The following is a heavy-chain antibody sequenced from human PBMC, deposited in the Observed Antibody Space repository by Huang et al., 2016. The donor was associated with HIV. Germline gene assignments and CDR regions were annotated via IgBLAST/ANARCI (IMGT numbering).Heavy chain of an antibody. CDR2: INPSEGSP. CDR1: GYAFTSYY. J-gene: IGHJ4*02. Sequence: QVQLVQSGAEVKKPGASVKVSCKASGYAFTSYYMHWVRQAPGQGLEWMGIINPSEGSPIYAQKFQCRVTTTRDTSTNTVFMELSSLRAEDTAVYYWARDRDFYDSSGYWGFNYFDYWGQGTLVTVSS. D-gene: IGHD3-22*01. CDR3: ARDRDFYDSSGYWGFNYFDY. V-gene: IGHV1-46*01.